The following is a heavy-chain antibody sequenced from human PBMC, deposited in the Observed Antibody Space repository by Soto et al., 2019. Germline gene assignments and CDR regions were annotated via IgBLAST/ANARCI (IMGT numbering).Heavy chain of an antibody. Sequence: QVHLVQSGAEVKKPGSSVKVSCKASGGTFSSYAISWVLQAPGQGLEWMGGIIPIFGTANYAQKFQGRVTITADKSTSTAYMELSSLRSEDTAVYYCARDGCSGGSCYGYYYYGMDVWGQGTTVTVSS. CDR2: IIPIFGTA. J-gene: IGHJ6*02. D-gene: IGHD2-15*01. V-gene: IGHV1-69*06. CDR1: GGTFSSYA. CDR3: ARDGCSGGSCYGYYYYGMDV.